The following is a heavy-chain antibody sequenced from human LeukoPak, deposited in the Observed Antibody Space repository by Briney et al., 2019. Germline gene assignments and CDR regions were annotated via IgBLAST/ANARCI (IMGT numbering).Heavy chain of an antibody. J-gene: IGHJ3*02. CDR3: AGGGIVPGATADAFEI. D-gene: IGHD2-2*01. V-gene: IGHV1-2*02. CDR1: GYTFTGYY. CDR2: INPNSGGT. Sequence: ASVKVSCKASGYTFTGYYVDWVRQAPGQGLEWMGWINPNSGGTNYAKKFQGRVTMTRDTSISIVYMELSRLKFDDTAMYYCAGGGIVPGATADAFEIWGRGTTVTVSS.